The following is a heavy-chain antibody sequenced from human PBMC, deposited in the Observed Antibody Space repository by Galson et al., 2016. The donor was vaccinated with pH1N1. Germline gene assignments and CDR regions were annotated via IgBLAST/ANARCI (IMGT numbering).Heavy chain of an antibody. Sequence: SLRLSCAASGFTFSRHAMHWVRQAPGKGLEWVAVISYDGSNKYYADSVKGRFTISRDNSKNTLYLQMNSLRAEDTAVYYFATGLLAAAGTFDYWGQGTLVTVSS. CDR1: GFTFSRHA. V-gene: IGHV3-30*04. J-gene: IGHJ4*02. CDR2: ISYDGSNK. D-gene: IGHD6-13*01. CDR3: ATGLLAAAGTFDY.